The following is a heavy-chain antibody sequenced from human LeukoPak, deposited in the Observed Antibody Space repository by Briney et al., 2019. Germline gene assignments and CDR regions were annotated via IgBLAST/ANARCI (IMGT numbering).Heavy chain of an antibody. J-gene: IGHJ4*02. CDR1: GFTFSNAW. CDR3: TTYDFWRAFDY. D-gene: IGHD3-3*01. CDR2: IKSKTDGGTT. V-gene: IGHV3-15*01. Sequence: GGSLRLSCAASGFTFSNAWMSWVRQAPGKGLEWVGRIKSKTDGGTTDYAAPVKGRFTISRDDSNNTLYLQMNSLKTEDTAVYYCTTYDFWRAFDYWGQGTLVTVSS.